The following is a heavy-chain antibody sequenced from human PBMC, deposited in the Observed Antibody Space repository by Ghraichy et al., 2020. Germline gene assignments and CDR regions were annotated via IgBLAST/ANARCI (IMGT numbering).Heavy chain of an antibody. J-gene: IGHJ6*02. V-gene: IGHV3-15*07. Sequence: GGSLRLSCAASGFTFSNAWMNWVRQAPGKGLEWVGRIKSKTDGGTTDYAAPVKGRFTISRDDSKNTLYLQMNSLKTEDTAVYYCTTGLSLRQITMVRGVPKGVGYYGMDVWGQGTTVTVSS. D-gene: IGHD3-10*01. CDR1: GFTFSNAW. CDR3: TTGLSLRQITMVRGVPKGVGYYGMDV. CDR2: IKSKTDGGTT.